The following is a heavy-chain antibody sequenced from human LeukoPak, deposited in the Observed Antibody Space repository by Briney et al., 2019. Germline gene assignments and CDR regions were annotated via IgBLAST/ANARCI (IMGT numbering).Heavy chain of an antibody. CDR1: GGSISGYY. V-gene: IGHV4-30-4*01. CDR2: IYYSGST. Sequence: SETLSLTCTVSGGSISGYYWSWIRQPPGKGLEWIGYIYYSGSTYYNPSLKSRVTISVDTSKNQFSLKLSSVTAADTAVYYCARNRKGVTLGYWGQGTLVTVSS. D-gene: IGHD2-21*02. J-gene: IGHJ4*02. CDR3: ARNRKGVTLGY.